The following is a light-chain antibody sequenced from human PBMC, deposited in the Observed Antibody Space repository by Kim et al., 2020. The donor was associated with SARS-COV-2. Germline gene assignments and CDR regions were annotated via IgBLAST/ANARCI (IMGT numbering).Light chain of an antibody. J-gene: IGLJ1*01. CDR2: DVS. CDR3: SSYTVSSTYV. V-gene: IGLV2-14*03. Sequence: GQSITISCTGTSSDVGSYTYVSGYQQHPGKAPRVLLYDVSNRPSGVSNRCSGSKSGNTASLIISGLQAEDEADYYCSSYTVSSTYVFGTGTKVTVL. CDR1: SSDVGSYTY.